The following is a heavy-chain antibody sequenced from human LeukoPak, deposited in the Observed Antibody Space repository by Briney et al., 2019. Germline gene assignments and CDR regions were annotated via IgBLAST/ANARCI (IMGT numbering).Heavy chain of an antibody. J-gene: IGHJ5*02. D-gene: IGHD2/OR15-2a*01. V-gene: IGHV3-7*01. Sequence: GGSLRLSCSASGFTFSTYWMSWVRQAPGKGLEWAAIIKQDGSDKFYVDSVKGRFTISRDNAKNSLYLQMKSLRAEDTAVYYCARGKTSQNIVTRKTYNWFDPWGQGTLVTVSS. CDR2: IKQDGSDK. CDR3: ARGKTSQNIVTRKTYNWFDP. CDR1: GFTFSTYW.